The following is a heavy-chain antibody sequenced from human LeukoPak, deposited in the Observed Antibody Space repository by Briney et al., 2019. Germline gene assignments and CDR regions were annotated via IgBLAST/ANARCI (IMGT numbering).Heavy chain of an antibody. CDR3: ARILTDQRLQFIYYYMDV. CDR2: IYTSGSS. Sequence: PSETLSLTCTVSGGSISSYYWSWIRQPAGKGLEWIGRIYTSGSSNYNPSLKSRVTMSVDTSKNQFSLKLSSVTAADTAVYHCARILTDQRLQFIYYYMDVWGKGTTVTVSS. J-gene: IGHJ6*03. CDR1: GGSISSYY. V-gene: IGHV4-4*07. D-gene: IGHD5-24*01.